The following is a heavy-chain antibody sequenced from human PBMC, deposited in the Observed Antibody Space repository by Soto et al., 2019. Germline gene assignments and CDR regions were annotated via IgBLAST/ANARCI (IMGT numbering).Heavy chain of an antibody. V-gene: IGHV4-59*01. CDR3: ARVPLHYDILTGYTHNWFDP. CDR1: GGSISSYY. Sequence: PSETLSLTCTVSGGSISSYYWSWIRQPPGKGLEWIGYIYYSGSTNYNPSLKSRVTISVDTSKNRFSLKLSSVTAADTAVYYCARVPLHYDILTGYTHNWFDPWGQGTLVTVSS. J-gene: IGHJ5*02. CDR2: IYYSGST. D-gene: IGHD3-9*01.